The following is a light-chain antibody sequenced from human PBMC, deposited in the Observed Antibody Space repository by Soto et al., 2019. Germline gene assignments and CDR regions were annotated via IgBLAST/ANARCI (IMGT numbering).Light chain of an antibody. V-gene: IGKV3-20*01. J-gene: IGKJ1*01. CDR3: QHYGYSLWT. CDR2: GVS. Sequence: TVLTQSPGTLSLSPGERATLSCRASQSVSRSYLGWYQQKPGQAPRLLMYGVSSRATGIPDRFSGSGSGTDFTLTITRLEPEDFAVYYCQHYGYSLWTFGQGTKVDIK. CDR1: QSVSRSY.